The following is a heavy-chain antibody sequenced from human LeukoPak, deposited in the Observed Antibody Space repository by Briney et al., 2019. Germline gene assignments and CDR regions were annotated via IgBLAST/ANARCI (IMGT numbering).Heavy chain of an antibody. CDR2: IISSSAT. Sequence: PGGSLRLSCVVSGFTFSRYSMNWVRQAPGKGLEWVSYIISSSATYYADSVQGRFTISRDNAKNSLYLQMNNLRAEDTAVYYCARGPYSSGWYYSDYWGQGTLVTVSS. V-gene: IGHV3-48*04. CDR1: GFTFSRYS. D-gene: IGHD6-19*01. CDR3: ARGPYSSGWYYSDY. J-gene: IGHJ4*01.